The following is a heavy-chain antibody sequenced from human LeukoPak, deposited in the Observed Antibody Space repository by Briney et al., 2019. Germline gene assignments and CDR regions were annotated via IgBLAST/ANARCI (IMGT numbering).Heavy chain of an antibody. CDR1: GFTFDDYG. V-gene: IGHV3-20*04. CDR3: ARIYYYDSSGSSFDY. J-gene: IGHJ4*02. CDR2: INWNGGST. Sequence: PGGSLRLSCAASGFTFDDYGMSWFRQAPGKGLEWVSGINWNGGSTGYADSVKGRFTISRDNAKNSLYLQMNSLRAEDTALYYCARIYYYDSSGSSFDYWGQGTLVTVSS. D-gene: IGHD3-22*01.